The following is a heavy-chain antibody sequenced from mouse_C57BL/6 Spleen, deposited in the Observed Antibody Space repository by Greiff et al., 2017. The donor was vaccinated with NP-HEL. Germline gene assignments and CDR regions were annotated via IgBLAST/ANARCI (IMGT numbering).Heavy chain of an antibody. Sequence: QVQLQQSGAELARPGASVKLSCKASGYTFTSYGISWVKQRTGQGLEWIGEIYPRSGNTYYNEKFKGKATLTADKSSSTAYMELRSLTSEDSAVYFCARSLYDGYSFDYWGQGTTLTVSS. D-gene: IGHD2-3*01. J-gene: IGHJ2*01. CDR1: GYTFTSYG. CDR3: ARSLYDGYSFDY. V-gene: IGHV1-81*01. CDR2: IYPRSGNT.